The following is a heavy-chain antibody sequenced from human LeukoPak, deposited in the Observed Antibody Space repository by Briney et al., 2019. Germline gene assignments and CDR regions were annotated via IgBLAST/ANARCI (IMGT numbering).Heavy chain of an antibody. CDR1: GFTVSSNY. CDR3: AKAVDVSGSYGYFDY. J-gene: IGHJ4*02. CDR2: IRYDGSNK. D-gene: IGHD3-10*01. V-gene: IGHV3-30*02. Sequence: GGSLRLSCEASGFTVSSNYMSWVRQAPGKGLEWVAFIRYDGSNKYYADSVKGRFTISRDNSKNTLYLQMNSLRAEDTAVYYCAKAVDVSGSYGYFDYWGQGTLVTVSS.